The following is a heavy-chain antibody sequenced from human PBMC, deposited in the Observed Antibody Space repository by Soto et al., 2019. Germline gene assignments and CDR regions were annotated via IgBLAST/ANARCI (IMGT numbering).Heavy chain of an antibody. J-gene: IGHJ4*02. CDR2: IIPIFGTA. Sequence: SVKVSCKASGGTFSSYAISWVRQAPGQGLEWMGGIIPIFGTANYAQKFQGRVTITADESTSTAYMELSSLRSEDTAVYYCARGRLQPTAARRFSDYWGQGTLVTVSS. D-gene: IGHD6-25*01. V-gene: IGHV1-69*13. CDR1: GGTFSSYA. CDR3: ARGRLQPTAARRFSDY.